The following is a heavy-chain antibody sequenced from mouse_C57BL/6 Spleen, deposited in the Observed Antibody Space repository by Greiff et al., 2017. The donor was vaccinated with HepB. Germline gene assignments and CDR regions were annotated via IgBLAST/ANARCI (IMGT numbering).Heavy chain of an antibody. V-gene: IGHV5-15*01. CDR1: GFTFSDYG. CDR2: ISNLAYSI. CDR3: ASTAQATSWFAY. J-gene: IGHJ3*01. Sequence: VQLKESGGGLVQPGGSLKLSCAASGFTFSDYGMAWVRQAPRKGPEWVAFISNLAYSIYYADTVTGRFTISRENAKNTLYLEMSSLRSEDTAMYYCASTAQATSWFAYWGQGTLVTVSA. D-gene: IGHD3-2*02.